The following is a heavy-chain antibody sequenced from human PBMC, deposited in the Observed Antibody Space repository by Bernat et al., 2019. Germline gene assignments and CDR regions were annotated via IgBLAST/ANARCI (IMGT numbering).Heavy chain of an antibody. CDR3: ARRYCSGGTCPNNWLDP. CDR1: GYSFTNYW. Sequence: EVQLVQSGAAVKKPGESLKISCKASGYSFTNYWLGWVRQMPGKGLEWMGIIYPGASETRYSPSFPGRVTISADTSISTAYLQWSSLKASDTAMYYCARRYCSGGTCPNNWLDPWGQGTLVTVSS. D-gene: IGHD2-15*01. V-gene: IGHV5-51*01. CDR2: IYPGASET. J-gene: IGHJ5*02.